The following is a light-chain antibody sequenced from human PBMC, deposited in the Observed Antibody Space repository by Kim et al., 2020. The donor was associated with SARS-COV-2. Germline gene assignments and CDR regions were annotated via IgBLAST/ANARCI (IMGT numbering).Light chain of an antibody. CDR3: QQYYSAPWT. V-gene: IGKV4-1*01. Sequence: RATINCKSSQIVLYSSNNKNYLAWYQQNPGQPPKLLIYWASTRQSGVPDRFSGSGSGTDFTLTISSLQAEDVAIYYCQQYYSAPWTFGQGTKLDI. CDR2: WAS. J-gene: IGKJ2*02. CDR1: QIVLYSSNNKNY.